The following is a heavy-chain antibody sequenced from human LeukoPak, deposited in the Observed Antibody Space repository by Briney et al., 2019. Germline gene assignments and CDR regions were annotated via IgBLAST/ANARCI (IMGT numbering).Heavy chain of an antibody. CDR2: INPNSGGT. Sequence: GASVNVSCRASGYTFTGYYLHWVRQAPGQGLEWMGWINPNSGGTKFAQKFQGRVTMTRDTSITTAYMEASGLRSDDTAVYYCARDPTPTYESCAYYGVDWGRGTLVTVSS. J-gene: IGHJ4*02. CDR3: ARDPTPTYESCAYYGVD. V-gene: IGHV1-2*02. CDR1: GYTFTGYY. D-gene: IGHD3-22*01.